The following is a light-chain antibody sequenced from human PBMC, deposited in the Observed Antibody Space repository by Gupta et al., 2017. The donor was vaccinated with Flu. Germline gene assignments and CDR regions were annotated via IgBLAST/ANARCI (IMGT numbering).Light chain of an antibody. J-gene: IGKJ4*01. CDR2: GAA. Sequence: EIVMTQSPATLSVSPGERATLSCRASQSVYSNLAWYQQKPGQGPRLLIYGAATRATGIPARFSGGGSGTEFTLTVSSLQSEDFAVYFCQQYSNWPPSFAGGTKVEIK. CDR3: QQYSNWPPS. V-gene: IGKV3-15*01. CDR1: QSVYSN.